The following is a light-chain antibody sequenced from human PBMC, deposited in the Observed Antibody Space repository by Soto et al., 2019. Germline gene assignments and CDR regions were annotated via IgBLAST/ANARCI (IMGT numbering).Light chain of an antibody. CDR2: GAS. CDR1: QGIGNW. CDR3: QQANSFPQS. V-gene: IGKV1D-12*01. J-gene: IGKJ5*01. Sequence: DIQMTQSPSSVSASVGDTVTINCRASQGIGNWLAWYQQKPGKAPKLLIYGASSLQSGVPSRFSGSGSGTDFTLPISSLQPEDFATYYCQQANSFPQSFGQGTRLEIK.